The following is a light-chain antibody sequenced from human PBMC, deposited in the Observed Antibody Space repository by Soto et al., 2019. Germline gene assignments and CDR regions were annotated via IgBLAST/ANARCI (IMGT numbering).Light chain of an antibody. CDR3: HQYHSPPQT. CDR2: AAS. J-gene: IGKJ2*01. CDR1: QTMTRAY. V-gene: IGKV3-20*01. Sequence: EIVLMQSPGTLSLSPGERSTLSCRASQTMTRAYLAWYQQKPGQAPRLLIYAASYRATGIPDKFSGSGSGTDFSLTISRLEPEDSAVYYCHQYHSPPQTFGQGTKGDIK.